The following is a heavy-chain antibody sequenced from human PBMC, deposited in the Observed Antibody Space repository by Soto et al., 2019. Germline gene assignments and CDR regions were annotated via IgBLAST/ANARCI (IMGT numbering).Heavy chain of an antibody. D-gene: IGHD1-1*01. V-gene: IGHV3-23*01. Sequence: GGSLRLSCAASGFTFSSYAMSWVRQAPGKGLEWVSAISGSGGSTYYADSVKGRFTIPRDNSKNTLYLQMNSLRAEDTAVYYCARELAPPAGTNWFDPWGQGTLVTVSS. CDR3: ARELAPPAGTNWFDP. CDR2: ISGSGGST. CDR1: GFTFSSYA. J-gene: IGHJ5*02.